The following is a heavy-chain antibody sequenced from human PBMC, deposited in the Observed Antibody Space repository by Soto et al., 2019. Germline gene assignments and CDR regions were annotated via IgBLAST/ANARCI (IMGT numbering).Heavy chain of an antibody. CDR3: ATDLGYSSSR. Sequence: ASVKVSCKASGGTFSSYAISWVRQAPGKGLEWMGGFDPEDGETIYAQKFQGRVTMTEDTSTDTAYMELSSLRSEDTAVYYCATDLGYSSSRWGQGTMVTVSS. CDR2: FDPEDGET. D-gene: IGHD6-13*01. CDR1: GGTFSSYA. V-gene: IGHV1-24*01. J-gene: IGHJ3*01.